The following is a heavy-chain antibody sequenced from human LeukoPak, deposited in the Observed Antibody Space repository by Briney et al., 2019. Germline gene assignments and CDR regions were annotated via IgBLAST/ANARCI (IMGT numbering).Heavy chain of an antibody. D-gene: IGHD1-26*01. V-gene: IGHV3-74*01. CDR1: GFTFSSNW. Sequence: PGGSLRLSCAASGFTFSSNWMHWVRQAPGKGLVWVSRINEDGSTTNYADSVKGRSTIFGDNAKNTLYLQTNSLRAEDTAVYYCVRDLGGRSGHWGQGTLVTVSS. CDR3: VRDLGGRSGH. J-gene: IGHJ4*02. CDR2: INEDGSTT.